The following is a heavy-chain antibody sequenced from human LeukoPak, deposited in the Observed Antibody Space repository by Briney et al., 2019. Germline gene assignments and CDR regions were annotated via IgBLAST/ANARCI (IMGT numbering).Heavy chain of an antibody. J-gene: IGHJ3*01. V-gene: IGHV4-4*02. D-gene: IGHD1-26*01. CDR1: GGSISRSNW. CDR2: IYHSGST. CDR3: AGVWWELLGAAFDL. Sequence: PSGTLSLTCDVSGGSISRSNWWSWVRQPPGKGLEWIGEIYHSGSTNYNPSLKSRVTISLDNSKNQFSLKLSSVTAADTAVYYCAGVWWELLGAAFDLWGQGTMVTVSS.